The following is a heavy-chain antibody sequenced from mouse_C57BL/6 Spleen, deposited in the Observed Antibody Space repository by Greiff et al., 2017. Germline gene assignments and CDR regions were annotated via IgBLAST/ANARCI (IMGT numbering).Heavy chain of an antibody. Sequence: EVQLVESGGGLVKPGGSLKLSCAASGFTFSDYGMHWVRQAPEKGLEWVAYISSGSSTIYYADTVKGRFTISRDNAKNTLFLQMTSLRSEDTAMYYGARENYYGSSPAWFAYWGQGTLVTVSA. D-gene: IGHD1-1*01. J-gene: IGHJ3*01. CDR1: GFTFSDYG. V-gene: IGHV5-17*01. CDR2: ISSGSSTI. CDR3: ARENYYGSSPAWFAY.